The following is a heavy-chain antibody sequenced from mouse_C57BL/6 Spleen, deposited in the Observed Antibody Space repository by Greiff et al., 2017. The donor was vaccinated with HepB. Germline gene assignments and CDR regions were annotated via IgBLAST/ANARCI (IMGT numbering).Heavy chain of an antibody. CDR3: ARDYVSSYAMDY. CDR2: INPSSGYT. J-gene: IGHJ4*01. V-gene: IGHV1-7*01. Sequence: VQLVESGAELAKPGASVKLSCKASGYTFTSYWMHWVKQRPGQGLEWIGYINPSSGYTKYNQKFKDKATLTADKSSSTAYLQLSSLTYEDSEVYYCARDYVSSYAMDYWGQGTSVTVSS. D-gene: IGHD1-1*01. CDR1: GYTFTSYW.